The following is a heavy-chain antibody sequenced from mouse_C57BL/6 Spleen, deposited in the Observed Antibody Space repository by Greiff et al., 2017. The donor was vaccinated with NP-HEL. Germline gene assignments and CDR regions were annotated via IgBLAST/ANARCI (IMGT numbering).Heavy chain of an antibody. Sequence: VQLQQPGAELVRPGSSVKLSCKASGYTFTSYWMDWVKQRPGQGLEWIGNIYPSDSETHYNQKFKDKATLTVDKSSSTAYMQLSSLTSEDSAVYYCARLRLGGVPFDYWGQGTTLTVSS. J-gene: IGHJ2*01. CDR2: IYPSDSET. D-gene: IGHD4-1*01. CDR3: ARLRLGGVPFDY. V-gene: IGHV1-61*01. CDR1: GYTFTSYW.